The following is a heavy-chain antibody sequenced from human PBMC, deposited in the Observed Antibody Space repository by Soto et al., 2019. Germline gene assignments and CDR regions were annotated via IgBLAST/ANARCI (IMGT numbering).Heavy chain of an antibody. V-gene: IGHV3-23*01. CDR1: GFTFSSYA. CDR3: AKDGPPKVVPAQKNMGRWFDP. D-gene: IGHD2-2*01. CDR2: ISGSGGST. Sequence: GGSLRLSCAASGFTFSSYAMSWVRQAPGKGLEWVSAISGSGGSTYYADSVKGRFTISRDNSKNTLYLQMNSLRAEDTAVYYCAKDGPPKVVPAQKNMGRWFDPWGQGTLVTVSS. J-gene: IGHJ5*02.